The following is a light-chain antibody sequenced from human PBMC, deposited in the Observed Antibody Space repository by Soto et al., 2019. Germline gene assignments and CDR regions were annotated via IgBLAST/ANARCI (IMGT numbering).Light chain of an antibody. V-gene: IGLV2-23*02. CDR3: CSHASGTIGL. CDR1: SSDVGSYDL. CDR2: EVS. J-gene: IGLJ3*02. Sequence: QSVLTQPASVSGSPGQSITISCAGTSSDVGSYDLVSWYQHHPGKAPKLMIFEVSKRPSGVSNRFSGSKSGNTASLTISGLQTEDEADYYCCSHASGTIGLLGGGTKLTVL.